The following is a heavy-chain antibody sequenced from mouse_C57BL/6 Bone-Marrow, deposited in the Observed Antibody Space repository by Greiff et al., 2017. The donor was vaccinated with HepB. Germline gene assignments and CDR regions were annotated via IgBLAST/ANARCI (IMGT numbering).Heavy chain of an antibody. CDR3: AREPFYYDYDGGFAY. D-gene: IGHD2-4*01. Sequence: QVHVKQPGAELVKPGASVKLSCKASGYTFTSYWMHWVKQRPGRGLEWIGRIDPNSGGTKYNEKFKSKATLTVDKPSSTAYMQLSSLTSEDSAVYYCAREPFYYDYDGGFAYWGQGTLVTVSA. CDR1: GYTFTSYW. J-gene: IGHJ3*01. CDR2: IDPNSGGT. V-gene: IGHV1-72*01.